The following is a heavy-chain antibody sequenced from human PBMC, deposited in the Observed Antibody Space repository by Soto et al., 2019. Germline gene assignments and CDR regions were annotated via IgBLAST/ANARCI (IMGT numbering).Heavy chain of an antibody. J-gene: IGHJ6*02. V-gene: IGHV1-18*01. CDR1: GYTFTSYG. CDR3: ARDLADDFWSGWANYYHYGMDV. CDR2: ISAYNGNT. Sequence: QVQLVQSGAEVKKPGASVKVSCKASGYTFTSYGISWVRQAPGQGLEWMGWISAYNGNTNYAQKLQGRVTMTTDTSTSTAYMELRSLRSDDTAVYYCARDLADDFWSGWANYYHYGMDVWGQGTTVTVSS. D-gene: IGHD3-3*01.